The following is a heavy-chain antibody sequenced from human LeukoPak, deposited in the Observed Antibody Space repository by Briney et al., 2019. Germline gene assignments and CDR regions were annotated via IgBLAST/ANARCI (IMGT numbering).Heavy chain of an antibody. Sequence: SETLSLTFTVSGGSISSYYWSWIRQPPGKGLEWIGYIYYTGTTNYNPSLKSRVTISVDTSKKQLSLKLSSVTAADTAVYYCARLPLRSHFDYWGQGTLVTVSS. CDR1: GGSISSYY. J-gene: IGHJ4*02. CDR3: ARLPLRSHFDY. CDR2: IYYTGTT. V-gene: IGHV4-59*08.